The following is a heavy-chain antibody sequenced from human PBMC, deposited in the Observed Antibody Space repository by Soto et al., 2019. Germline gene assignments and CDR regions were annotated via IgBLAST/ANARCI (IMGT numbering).Heavy chain of an antibody. J-gene: IGHJ6*02. V-gene: IGHV4-59*01. CDR3: ARDRRGHTVTTFWGNYYYGMDV. D-gene: IGHD4-17*01. CDR2: IYYSGST. Sequence: SETLSLTCTVSGGSISSYYWSWIRQPPGKGLEWIGYIYYSGSTNYNPSLKSRVTISVDTSKNQFSLKLSSVTAADTAVYYCARDRRGHTVTTFWGNYYYGMDVWGQGTTVTVSS. CDR1: GGSISSYY.